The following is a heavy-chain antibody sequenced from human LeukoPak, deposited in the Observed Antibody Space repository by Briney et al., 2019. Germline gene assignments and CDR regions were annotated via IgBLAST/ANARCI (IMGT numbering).Heavy chain of an antibody. CDR3: ANVDIAMVRTYGMDV. Sequence: SQTLSLTCAISGDSVSSNSAAWNWIRESPSRGLEWLGRTYYRSKWYNDYAVSVKSRITIYPDTSKNQFSLQLNSVTPEDTAVYYCANVDIAMVRTYGMDVWGQGTTVTVSS. D-gene: IGHD5-18*01. V-gene: IGHV6-1*01. CDR2: TYYRSKWYN. J-gene: IGHJ6*02. CDR1: GDSVSSNSAA.